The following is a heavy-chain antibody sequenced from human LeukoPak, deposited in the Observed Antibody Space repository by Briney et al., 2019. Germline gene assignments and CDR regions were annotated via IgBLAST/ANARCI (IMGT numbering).Heavy chain of an antibody. Sequence: SVKVSCKPSGGTFSSYAISWVRQAPRQGLEWMGGIIPIFCTANYAQKYQGRVTITADESTSTAYMELSSLRSEDTAVYYCARSVVPAAIENYYYYYYMDVWGKGTTVTVSS. D-gene: IGHD2-2*02. J-gene: IGHJ6*03. CDR2: IIPIFCTA. CDR3: ARSVVPAAIENYYYYYYMDV. CDR1: GGTFSSYA. V-gene: IGHV1-69*01.